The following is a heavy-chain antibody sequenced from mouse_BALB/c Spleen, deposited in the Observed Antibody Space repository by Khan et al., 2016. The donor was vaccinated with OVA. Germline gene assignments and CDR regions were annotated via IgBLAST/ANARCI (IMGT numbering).Heavy chain of an antibody. CDR2: IDPFSGDT. CDR1: GYSFTTYY. V-gene: IGHV1-31*01. CDR3: TRHGYVAWFTY. J-gene: IGHJ3*01. Sequence: VQLKQSGPELMKPGASGKISCKASGYSFTTYYIHWVKQSHGQSLEWIGYIDPFSGDTTYNQKFKGMATLTVDKSSSTAYIQLSNLTSEDSAVYYCTRHGYVAWFTYWGQGTLVTVSA. D-gene: IGHD2-2*01.